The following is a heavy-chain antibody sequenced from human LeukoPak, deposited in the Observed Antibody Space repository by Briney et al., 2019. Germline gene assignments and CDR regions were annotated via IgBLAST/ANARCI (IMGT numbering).Heavy chain of an antibody. CDR1: GFTFSSYG. Sequence: GGSLRLSCAASGFTFSSYGMRWVRQAPGKGLEWVAVIWYDGSNKYYADSVKGRFTISRDNSKNTLYLQMNSLRAEDTAVYYCTRRTGESSGIEHWGQGTLVTVLS. J-gene: IGHJ4*02. CDR3: TRRTGESSGIEH. D-gene: IGHD7-27*01. V-gene: IGHV3-33*01. CDR2: IWYDGSNK.